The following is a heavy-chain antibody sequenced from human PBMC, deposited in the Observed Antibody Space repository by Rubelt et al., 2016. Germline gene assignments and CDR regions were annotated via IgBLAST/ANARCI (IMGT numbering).Heavy chain of an antibody. Sequence: GKGLEWIGYIYYSGSTNYNPSLKSRVTISVDTSKNQFSLKLSSVTAADTAVYSCARHYCSSGSCYSFDYWGQGTLVTVSS. V-gene: IGHV4-59*08. J-gene: IGHJ4*02. D-gene: IGHD2-15*01. CDR3: ARHYCSSGSCYSFDY. CDR2: IYYSGST.